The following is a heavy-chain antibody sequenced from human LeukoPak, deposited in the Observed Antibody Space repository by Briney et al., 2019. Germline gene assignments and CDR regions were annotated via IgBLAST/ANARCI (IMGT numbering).Heavy chain of an antibody. CDR2: IYHSGST. CDR1: GGSISSGGYY. V-gene: IGHV4-30-2*01. Sequence: PSETLSLTCTVSGGSISSGGYYWSWIRQPPGKGLEWIGYIYHSGSTYYNPSPKSRVTISVDRSKNQFSLKLSSVTAADTAVYYCARGQLVAFDIWGQGTMVTVSS. J-gene: IGHJ3*02. CDR3: ARGQLVAFDI. D-gene: IGHD6-6*01.